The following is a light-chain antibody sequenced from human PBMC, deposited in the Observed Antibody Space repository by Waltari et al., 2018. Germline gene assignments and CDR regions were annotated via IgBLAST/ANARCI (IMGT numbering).Light chain of an antibody. CDR2: AAS. V-gene: IGKV1-39*01. CDR1: KSISSY. Sequence: DIQMTQSPSSLSASVGDRVTITCRASKSISSYLNWYQQKPGKAPKLLIYAASSLQSGVPSRFSGSGSATDFTLTISSLQPEDFATYYCQQSYSTPPYTFGQGTKLEIK. CDR3: QQSYSTPPYT. J-gene: IGKJ2*01.